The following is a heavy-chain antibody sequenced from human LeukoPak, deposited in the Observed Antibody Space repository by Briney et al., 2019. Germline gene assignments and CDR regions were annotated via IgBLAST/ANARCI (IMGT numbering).Heavy chain of an antibody. V-gene: IGHV4-59*01. CDR2: IYYSGST. CDR3: ARVRGSTDAFDI. CDR1: GGSISNYY. Sequence: PSETLSLTCTVSGGSISNYYWSWIRQPPGKGLEWIGYIYYSGSTNYNPSLKSRVTISVDTSKNQFSLKLSSVTAADTAVYYCARVRGSTDAFDIWGQGTMVTVSS. D-gene: IGHD1-26*01. J-gene: IGHJ3*02.